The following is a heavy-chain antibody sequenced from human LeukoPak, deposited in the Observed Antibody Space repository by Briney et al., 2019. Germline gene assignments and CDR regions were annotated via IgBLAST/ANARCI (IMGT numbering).Heavy chain of an antibody. CDR2: INPNSGGT. V-gene: IGHV1-2*02. D-gene: IGHD6-19*01. Sequence: ASVKVSCKASGYTFTGYYMHWVRQAPGQGLEWMGWINPNSGGTNYAQKFQGRVTMTRDTSISTAYMELSRLRSDDTAVYYCARAYSSGPSDRGAFDIWGQGTIVTVSS. CDR3: ARAYSSGPSDRGAFDI. J-gene: IGHJ3*02. CDR1: GYTFTGYY.